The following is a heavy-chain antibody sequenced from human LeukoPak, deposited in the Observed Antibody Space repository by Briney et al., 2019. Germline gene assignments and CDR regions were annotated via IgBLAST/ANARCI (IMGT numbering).Heavy chain of an antibody. V-gene: IGHV3-20*04. CDR2: INWNGGST. CDR3: AKDGAGTSYLPKYYFDY. D-gene: IGHD1-7*01. Sequence: GGSLRLSCAASGFTFDDYGMSWVRQAPGKGLEWVSGINWNGGSTGYADSVKGRFTISRDNSKNTLYLQMNSLRAEDTAVYYCAKDGAGTSYLPKYYFDYWGQGTLVTVSS. CDR1: GFTFDDYG. J-gene: IGHJ4*02.